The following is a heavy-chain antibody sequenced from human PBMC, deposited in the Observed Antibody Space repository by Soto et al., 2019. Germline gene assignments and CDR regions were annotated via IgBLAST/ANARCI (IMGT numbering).Heavy chain of an antibody. J-gene: IGHJ3*02. CDR1: GYSFISYW. CDR3: ARIIGYCRINDCSWTFDI. Sequence: GESLKISCKTSGYSFISYWVAWVRQKPGKGLEWMGTFYPGDSTSTYSPSFQGQVTISVDKSISTAYLHLGSLKASDTAMYYCARIIGYCRINDCSWTFDIWGQGTTVTVSS. V-gene: IGHV5-51*01. D-gene: IGHD2-2*03. CDR2: FYPGDSTS.